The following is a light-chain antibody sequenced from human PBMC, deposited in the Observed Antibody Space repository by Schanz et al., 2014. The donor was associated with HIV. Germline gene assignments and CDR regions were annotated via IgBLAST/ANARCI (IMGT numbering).Light chain of an antibody. CDR1: QGLSSW. V-gene: IGKV1D-16*01. Sequence: DIQMTQSPSSVSASVGDRVTITCRASQGLSSWLAWFQQKPGKAPKSLIYESSTLQSGVPSRFSGSGSGTVFTLTITNLQPEDFATYYCQQYNSFPFAFGPGTKVDIK. CDR3: QQYNSFPFA. CDR2: ESS. J-gene: IGKJ3*01.